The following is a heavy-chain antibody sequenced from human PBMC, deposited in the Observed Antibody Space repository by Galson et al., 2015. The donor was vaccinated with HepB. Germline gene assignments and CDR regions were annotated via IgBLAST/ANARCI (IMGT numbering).Heavy chain of an antibody. V-gene: IGHV4-39*07. CDR2: IYYSGST. Sequence: SETLSLTCTVSGGSISSSSYYWGWIRQPPGKGLEWIGSIYYSGSTYYNPSLKSRVTISVDTSKNQFSLKLSSVTAADTAVYYCARDRSSPTHDFDYWGQGTLVTVSS. CDR1: GGSISSSSYY. CDR3: ARDRSSPTHDFDY. J-gene: IGHJ4*02.